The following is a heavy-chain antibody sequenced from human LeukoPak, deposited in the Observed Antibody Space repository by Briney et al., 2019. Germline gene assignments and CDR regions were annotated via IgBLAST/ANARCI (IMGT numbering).Heavy chain of an antibody. CDR3: ARLYCGGDCYPIDY. Sequence: SETLSLTCTVSGGSISSSSYYWGWIRQPPGKGLEWIGSIYYSGSTYYNPSLKSRVAISKDTSKNQFSLRLSSVTAADTAVYYCARLYCGGDCYPIDYWGQGTLVTVSS. CDR1: GGSISSSSYY. V-gene: IGHV4-39*01. CDR2: IYYSGST. J-gene: IGHJ4*02. D-gene: IGHD2-21*01.